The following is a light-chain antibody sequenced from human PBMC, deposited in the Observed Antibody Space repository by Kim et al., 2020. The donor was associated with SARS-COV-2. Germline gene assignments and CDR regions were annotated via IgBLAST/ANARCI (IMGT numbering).Light chain of an antibody. CDR2: FDS. CDR1: NIATKG. V-gene: IGLV3-21*01. Sequence: APGKTARIPCGGDNIATKGVHWYQQKPGQAPLLVIFFDSDRPSGIPERFSGSNSLNTATLTISRVEAGDEADYYCQVWESSSDLWVFGGGTQLTVL. J-gene: IGLJ3*02. CDR3: QVWESSSDLWV.